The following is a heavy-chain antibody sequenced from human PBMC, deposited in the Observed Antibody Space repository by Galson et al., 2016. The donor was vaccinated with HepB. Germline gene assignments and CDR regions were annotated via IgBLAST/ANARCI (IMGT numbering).Heavy chain of an antibody. J-gene: IGHJ4*02. D-gene: IGHD3-10*01. CDR3: ASHTRGQYDAGRYEFNY. Sequence: SVKVSCKASGGTFRTYAINWVRQAPGQGLKWMGGIIPMFGTPNYSQKFQGRVTITADEFTSTAYVDLSGLSSEDTAVSYCASHTRGQYDAGRYEFNYWGQGALVIVSS. V-gene: IGHV1-69*13. CDR2: IIPMFGTP. CDR1: GGTFRTYA.